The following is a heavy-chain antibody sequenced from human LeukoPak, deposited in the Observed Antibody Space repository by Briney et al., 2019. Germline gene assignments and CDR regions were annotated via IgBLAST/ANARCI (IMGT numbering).Heavy chain of an antibody. D-gene: IGHD2-2*01. J-gene: IGHJ5*01. CDR1: GGSISSYY. Sequence: ASETLSLTCTVSGGSISSYYWSWIRQPPGKGLEWIGYIYYSGSTNYNPSLKSRVTISVDTSKKQFSLKLSSVTAADTAVYYCARVREYCSSTSCYGNWFDSWGQGTLVTVSS. V-gene: IGHV4-59*12. CDR2: IYYSGST. CDR3: ARVREYCSSTSCYGNWFDS.